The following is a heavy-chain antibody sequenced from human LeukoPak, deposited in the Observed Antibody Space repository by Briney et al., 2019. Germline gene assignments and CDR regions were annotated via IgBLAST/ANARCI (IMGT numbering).Heavy chain of an antibody. D-gene: IGHD5-18*01. CDR3: ARQYSYGSQYYFDY. J-gene: IGHJ4*02. V-gene: IGHV4-30-2*01. CDR1: GGSISSGGYS. Sequence: SQTLSLTCAVSGGSISSGGYSWSWIRQPPGKGLEWIGYIYHSGSTCYNPSLKSRVTISVDRSKNQFSLKLSSVTAADTAVYYCARQYSYGSQYYFDYWGQGTLVTVSS. CDR2: IYHSGST.